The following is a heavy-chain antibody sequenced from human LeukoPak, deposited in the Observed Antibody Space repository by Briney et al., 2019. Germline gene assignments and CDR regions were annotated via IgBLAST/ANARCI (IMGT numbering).Heavy chain of an antibody. CDR2: ITVYNGNT. V-gene: IGHV1-18*01. J-gene: IGHJ5*01. CDR3: ARDRGYEQQRWFDL. Sequence: GASVKVSCKASGYTFSSYGISWVRQAPGQGLEWLGWITVYNGNTRYAHKYEDRVTMTADTSTSTAYLDLRRLRSDDTAVYYCARDRGYEQQRWFDLWGQGTLVTVSS. D-gene: IGHD6-13*01. CDR1: GYTFSSYG.